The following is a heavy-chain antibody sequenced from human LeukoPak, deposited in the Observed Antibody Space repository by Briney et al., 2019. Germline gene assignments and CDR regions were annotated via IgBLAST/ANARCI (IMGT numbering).Heavy chain of an antibody. J-gene: IGHJ4*02. V-gene: IGHV4-4*07. CDR3: ARDFKLIAAAGFDY. CDR2: IYTSGST. Sequence: PSETLSLTCTVSGGSISSYYWSWIRQPAGKGLEWIGRIYTSGSTNYNPSFKSRVTMSVDTSKNQFSLKLSSVTAADTAVYYCARDFKLIAAAGFDYWGQGTLVTVSS. D-gene: IGHD6-13*01. CDR1: GGSISSYY.